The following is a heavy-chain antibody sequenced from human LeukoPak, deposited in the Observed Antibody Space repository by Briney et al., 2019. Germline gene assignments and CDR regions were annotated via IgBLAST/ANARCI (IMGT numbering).Heavy chain of an antibody. Sequence: GESLKISCKGSGYSFTSQWIGWVRQMPGKGLEWMGFIYPGDSDTRYSPSFQGQVTISADKSISTAYLQWNSLKASDTAMYYCARHVGRITAVDTRWFDPWGQGTLVTVSS. CDR2: IYPGDSDT. V-gene: IGHV5-51*01. J-gene: IGHJ5*02. CDR3: ARHVGRITAVDTRWFDP. CDR1: GYSFTSQW. D-gene: IGHD6-13*01.